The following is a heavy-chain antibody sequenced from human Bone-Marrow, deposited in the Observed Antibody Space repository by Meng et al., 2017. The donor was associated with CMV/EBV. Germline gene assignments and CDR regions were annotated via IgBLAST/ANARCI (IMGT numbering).Heavy chain of an antibody. V-gene: IGHV3-7*01. CDR3: VRAGSGFYSVDFDY. Sequence: GGSLRLSCAASGFSISNYWMSWVRRAPGKGLEWVANIKEDRSEMYYVDSVRGRFTISRDNAKNSLYLQMKSLRAEDPAVYYCVRAGSGFYSVDFDYWGQGTLVTVSS. CDR2: IKEDRSEM. J-gene: IGHJ4*02. CDR1: GFSISNYW. D-gene: IGHD2-15*01.